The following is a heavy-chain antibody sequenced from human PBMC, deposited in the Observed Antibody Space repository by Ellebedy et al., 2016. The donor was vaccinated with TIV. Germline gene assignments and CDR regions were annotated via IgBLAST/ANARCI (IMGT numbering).Heavy chain of an antibody. Sequence: ASVKVSXXASGYSFTRYFTHWVRQAPGQGLEWMGWINPKIGSTNIALKFQDGVTMTRDTSITTVYLELSRLRSDDTAVYYCARDLIPNYHYFGMDVWGQGTTVTVSS. J-gene: IGHJ6*02. CDR2: INPKIGST. CDR1: GYSFTRYF. V-gene: IGHV1-2*02. CDR3: ARDLIPNYHYFGMDV. D-gene: IGHD5-24*01.